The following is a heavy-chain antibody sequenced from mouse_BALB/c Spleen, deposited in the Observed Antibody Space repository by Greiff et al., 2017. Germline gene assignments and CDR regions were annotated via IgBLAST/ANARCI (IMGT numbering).Heavy chain of an antibody. V-gene: IGHV5-9-4*01. J-gene: IGHJ2*01. CDR3: ARDHYYFDY. CDR1: GFTFSSYA. Sequence: EVMLVESGGGLVKPGGSLKLSCAASGFTFSSYAMSWVRQSPEKRLEWVAEISSGGSYTYYPDTVTGRFTISRDNAKNTLYLEMSSLRSEDTAMYYCARDHYYFDYWGQVTTLTVSS. CDR2: ISSGGSYT.